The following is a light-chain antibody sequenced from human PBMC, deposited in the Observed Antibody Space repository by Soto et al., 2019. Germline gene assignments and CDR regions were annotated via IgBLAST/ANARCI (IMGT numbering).Light chain of an antibody. V-gene: IGKV3-20*01. Sequence: EIVLTQSPGTLSLSPGERATLSCRASQSVSSSYLAWYQQKPGQAPRLLIYGASSRPTGIPDRFSGSGSGTDFTITISRLEPEDFAVYYCQQYGRTFGQGTRLEIK. CDR1: QSVSSSY. J-gene: IGKJ5*01. CDR2: GAS. CDR3: QQYGRT.